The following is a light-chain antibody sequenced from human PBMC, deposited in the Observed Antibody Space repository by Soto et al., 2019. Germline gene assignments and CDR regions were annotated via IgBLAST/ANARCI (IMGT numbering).Light chain of an antibody. CDR3: QSYDSSLSVHVV. CDR1: SSNIGAGYD. V-gene: IGLV1-40*01. J-gene: IGLJ2*01. CDR2: GNS. Sequence: QSVLTQPPSVSGAPGQRVTISCTGSSSNIGAGYDVHWYQQLPGTVPKLLIYGNSNRPSGVPDRFSGSKSGTSASLAITGLQAEDEADYYCQSYDSSLSVHVVFGGGTKVTVL.